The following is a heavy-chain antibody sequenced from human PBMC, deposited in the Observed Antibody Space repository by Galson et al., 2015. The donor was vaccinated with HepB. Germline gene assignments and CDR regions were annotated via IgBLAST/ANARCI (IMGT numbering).Heavy chain of an antibody. CDR3: ARDRKHYDYVWGSYRYGGTVDY. D-gene: IGHD3-16*02. CDR2: ISSSSSYI. V-gene: IGHV3-21*01. Sequence: SLRLSCAASGFAFSSYSMNWVRQAPGKGLEWVSSISSSSSYIYYADSVKGRFTISRDNAKNSLYLQMNSLRAEDTAVYYCARDRKHYDYVWGSYRYGGTVDYWGQGTLVTVSS. CDR1: GFAFSSYS. J-gene: IGHJ4*02.